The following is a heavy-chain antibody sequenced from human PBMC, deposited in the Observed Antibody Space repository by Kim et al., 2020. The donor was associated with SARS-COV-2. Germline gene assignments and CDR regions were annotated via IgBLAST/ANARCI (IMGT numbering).Heavy chain of an antibody. D-gene: IGHD6-19*01. CDR3: VRYSGWYYFDY. J-gene: IGHJ4*02. Sequence: SQTLSLTCVISGDSLSSNTVAWSWIRQSPSSGLEWLGRTYYRSKWSSDYAVSVKSRIIINADPSKNQFSLHLNSVTPDDTATYYCVRYSGWYYFDYWRQ. V-gene: IGHV6-1*01. CDR2: TYYRSKWSS. CDR1: GDSLSSNTVA.